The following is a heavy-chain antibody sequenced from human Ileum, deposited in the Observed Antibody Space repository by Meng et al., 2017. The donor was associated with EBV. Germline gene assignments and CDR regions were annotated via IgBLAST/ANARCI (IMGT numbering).Heavy chain of an antibody. J-gene: IGHJ4*02. D-gene: IGHD2-15*01. CDR3: AREEGGRFDS. V-gene: IGHV1-3*01. Sequence: QVQVVQSGADMKKPGASVEISCKASGYKFDDYTIQWLRQAPGQRLEWLGWINPGIGSTYDSKTIRGRLTITMDTSASTVYMRLTSLTSEDTAVYYCAREEGGRFDSWGQGTLVTVSS. CDR1: GYKFDDYT. CDR2: INPGIGST.